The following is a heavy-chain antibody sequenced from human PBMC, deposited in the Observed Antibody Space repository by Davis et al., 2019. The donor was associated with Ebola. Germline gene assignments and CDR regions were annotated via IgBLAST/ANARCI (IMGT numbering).Heavy chain of an antibody. Sequence: SVKVSCKASGYTFITYDIFWVRQAPGQGLEWMGGIIPIFGTANYAQKFQGRVTITADESTSTAYMELSSLRSEDTAVYYCAQSGYYRGYYYYGMDVWGQGTTVTVSS. CDR1: GYTFITYD. J-gene: IGHJ6*02. V-gene: IGHV1-69*13. CDR2: IIPIFGTA. D-gene: IGHD3-3*01. CDR3: AQSGYYRGYYYYGMDV.